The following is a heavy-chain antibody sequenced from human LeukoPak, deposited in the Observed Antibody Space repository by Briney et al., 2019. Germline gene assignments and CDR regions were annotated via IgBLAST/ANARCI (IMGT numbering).Heavy chain of an antibody. J-gene: IGHJ5*02. D-gene: IGHD5-24*01. CDR3: ARASDPWLQLT. CDR2: INGAGSST. V-gene: IGHV3-74*01. Sequence: PGGSLRLSCAASGFTFSSHWMHWVRQAPGKGLVWVSRINGAGSSTSYADSVKDRFTVSRDNAKNTLNLQMNSLRAEDTAVYYCARASDPWLQLTWGQGTLVTVSS. CDR1: GFTFSSHW.